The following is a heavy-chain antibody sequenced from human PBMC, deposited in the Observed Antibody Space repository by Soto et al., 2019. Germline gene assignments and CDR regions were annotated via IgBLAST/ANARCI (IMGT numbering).Heavy chain of an antibody. D-gene: IGHD1-20*01. J-gene: IGHJ6*02. CDR1: GDTFHRHA. Sequence: QVQLVQSGAEVKKPGSSVKVSCKGSGDTFHRHALSWVRQAPGQGLEWMGGIIPMFGTANYAQKFQGRVTITADTSTSTAYMELSSLRFEDTAVYYCARDPRENNWNPPYYYGMDVWGQGTTVTVSS. CDR3: ARDPRENNWNPPYYYGMDV. CDR2: IIPMFGTA. V-gene: IGHV1-69*06.